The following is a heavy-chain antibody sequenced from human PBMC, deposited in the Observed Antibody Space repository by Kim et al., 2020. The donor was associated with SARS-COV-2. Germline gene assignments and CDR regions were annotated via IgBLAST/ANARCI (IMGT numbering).Heavy chain of an antibody. V-gene: IGHV4-34*01. Sequence: SETLSLTCAVYGGSFSGYYWSWIRQPPGKGLEWIGEINHSGSTNYNPSLKSRVTISVDTSKNQFSLKLSSVTAADTAVYYCARVRDIVVVPAAIVYWGQG. D-gene: IGHD2-2*01. J-gene: IGHJ4*02. CDR1: GGSFSGYY. CDR2: INHSGST. CDR3: ARVRDIVVVPAAIVY.